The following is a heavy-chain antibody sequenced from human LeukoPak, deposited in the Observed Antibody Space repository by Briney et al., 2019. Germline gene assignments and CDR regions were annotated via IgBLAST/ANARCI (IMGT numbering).Heavy chain of an antibody. CDR3: ARGRWDILTGYYPLDY. D-gene: IGHD3-9*01. V-gene: IGHV4-39*07. CDR2: IYYSGST. Sequence: SETLSLTCTVSGGSISSSTYYWGWIRQPPEKGLEWIGCIYYSGSTYDNPSFKSRVTMSVDTSKNQFSLKLSSVTAADTAVYYCARGRWDILTGYYPLDYWGQGTLVTVSS. CDR1: GGSISSSTYY. J-gene: IGHJ4*02.